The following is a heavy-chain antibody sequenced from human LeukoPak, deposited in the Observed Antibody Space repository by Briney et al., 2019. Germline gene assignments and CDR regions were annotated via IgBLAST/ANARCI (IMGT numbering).Heavy chain of an antibody. V-gene: IGHV4-4*07. CDR2: IYTSGST. CDR3: ARVGIYGDTGLDY. J-gene: IGHJ4*02. CDR1: GGSISSYY. D-gene: IGHD4-17*01. Sequence: SETLSLTCTVSGGSISSYYWSWTRQPAGKGLEWIGRIYTSGSTNYNPSLKSRVTMSVDTSKNQFSLKLSSVTATDTAVYYCARVGIYGDTGLDYWGQGTLVTVSS.